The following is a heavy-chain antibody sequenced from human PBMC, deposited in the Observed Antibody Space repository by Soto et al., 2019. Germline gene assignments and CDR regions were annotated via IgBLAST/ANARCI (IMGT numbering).Heavy chain of an antibody. CDR1: GFTFSDYG. CDR3: AKDMRGSTDY. J-gene: IGHJ4*02. Sequence: PGGSLRLSCAASGFTFSDYGMHWVRQAPGRGLEWLAFISYDGSNKYSRDSVKGRFTISRDNSKNTLYLQMNSLRAGDTALYYCAKDMRGSTDYWGQGTLVTV. D-gene: IGHD5-12*01. CDR2: ISYDGSNK. V-gene: IGHV3-30*18.